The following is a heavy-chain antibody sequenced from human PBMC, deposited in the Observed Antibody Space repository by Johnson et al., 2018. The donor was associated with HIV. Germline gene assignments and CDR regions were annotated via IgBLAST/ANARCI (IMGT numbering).Heavy chain of an antibody. J-gene: IGHJ3*02. V-gene: IGHV3-30*04. CDR2: ISYDGSNK. CDR3: AKESMSRIVVVVAAAPPTAFDI. Sequence: QVQLVESRGVLVQPGGSLRLSCAASGFTFSSYAMHWVRQAPGKGLEWVAVISYDGSNKYYADSVKGRFTISRDNSKNTLYLQMNSLRAEDTAVYYCAKESMSRIVVVVAAAPPTAFDIWGQGTMVTVSS. CDR1: GFTFSSYA. D-gene: IGHD2-15*01.